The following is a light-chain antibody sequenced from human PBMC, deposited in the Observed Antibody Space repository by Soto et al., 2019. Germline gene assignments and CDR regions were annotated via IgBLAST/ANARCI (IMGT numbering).Light chain of an antibody. CDR1: SGHSNYA. V-gene: IGLV4-69*01. CDR2: LNSDGTH. Sequence: QSVLTQSPSAAASLGASVKLTCTLSSGHSNYAIAWHQQQPEKGPRYLMKLNSDGTHSKGDGIPDRFSGSSSGAERYLSISSLQSEDEADYHCQTWGTGIQVFGGGTKLTAL. CDR3: QTWGTGIQV. J-gene: IGLJ2*01.